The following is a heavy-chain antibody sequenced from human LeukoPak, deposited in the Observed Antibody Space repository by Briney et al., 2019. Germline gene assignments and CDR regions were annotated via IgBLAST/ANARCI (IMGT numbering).Heavy chain of an antibody. CDR1: GFTFSTYA. D-gene: IGHD3-9*01. J-gene: IGHJ6*03. Sequence: QTGGSLRLSCAASGFTFSTYAMHWVRQAPGKGLEWVSVISYDGSDKYYADSVKGRFTISRDNSKNTLFLQLSSLRAQATAVYYCARLFSYYMDVWGKGTTVTVSS. CDR3: ARLFSYYMDV. CDR2: ISYDGSDK. V-gene: IGHV3-30*04.